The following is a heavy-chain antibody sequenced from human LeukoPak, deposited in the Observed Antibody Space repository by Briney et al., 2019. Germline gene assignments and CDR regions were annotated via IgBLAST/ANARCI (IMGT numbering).Heavy chain of an antibody. CDR3: ARDPFWSGYYSNLHFDY. CDR2: ISSSSKYI. Sequence: GGSLRLSCAASEFTFSSYNMNWVRQAPGKGLEWVSSISSSSKYIYYADSVKGRFTISRDNAKNSLYLQMNSLRAEDTAVYYCARDPFWSGYYSNLHFDYWGQGTLVTVSS. D-gene: IGHD3-3*01. CDR1: EFTFSSYN. J-gene: IGHJ4*02. V-gene: IGHV3-21*01.